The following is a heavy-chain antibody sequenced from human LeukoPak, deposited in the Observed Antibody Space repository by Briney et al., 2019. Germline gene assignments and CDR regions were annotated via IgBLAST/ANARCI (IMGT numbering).Heavy chain of an antibody. CDR2: ISNSGSTI. CDR1: GFTFSSYI. Sequence: GGSLRLSCAASGFTFSSYIMNWVRQAPGKGLEWLSYISNSGSTIYYADSVKGRFSISRDNAKNSLWLQMSSLRAEDKAVYYCARGRGSCSGGTCYVDFWGQGTLVTVSS. CDR3: ARGRGSCSGGTCYVDF. J-gene: IGHJ4*02. V-gene: IGHV3-48*01. D-gene: IGHD2-15*01.